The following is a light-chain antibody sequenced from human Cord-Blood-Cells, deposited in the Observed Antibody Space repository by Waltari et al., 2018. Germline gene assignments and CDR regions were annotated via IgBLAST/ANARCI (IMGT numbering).Light chain of an antibody. J-gene: IGKJ2*01. CDR3: QQYNNWPPVYT. V-gene: IGKV3-15*01. Sequence: EIVMTQSSVTLSVSPGERATLPCRASQSVSSNLAWYQQKPGQAPRLLIYGASTRATGIPARFSGSGSGTEFTLTISSLQSEDFAVYYCQQYNNWPPVYTFGQGTKLEIK. CDR1: QSVSSN. CDR2: GAS.